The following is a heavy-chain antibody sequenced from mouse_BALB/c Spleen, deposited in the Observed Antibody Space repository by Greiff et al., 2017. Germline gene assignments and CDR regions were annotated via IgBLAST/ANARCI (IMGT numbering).Heavy chain of an antibody. CDR3: ARRVTTAPMDY. D-gene: IGHD1-2*01. V-gene: IGHV5-17*02. CDR2: ISSGSSTI. CDR1: GFTFSSFG. J-gene: IGHJ4*01. Sequence: EVNLVESGGGLVQPGGSRKLSCAASGFTFSSFGMHWVRQAPEKGLEWVAYISSGSSTIYYADTVKGRFTISRDNPKNTLFLQMTSLRSEDTAMYYCARRVTTAPMDYWGQGTSVTVSS.